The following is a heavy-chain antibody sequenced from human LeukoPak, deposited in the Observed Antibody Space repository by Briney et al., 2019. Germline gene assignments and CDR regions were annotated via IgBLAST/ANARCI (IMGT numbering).Heavy chain of an antibody. CDR3: ARDLDPWDYYDSSGHTPFDY. V-gene: IGHV3-48*04. J-gene: IGHJ4*02. CDR2: ISSSSSTI. Sequence: AGGSLRLSCAASGFTFSSYAMSWVRQAPGKGLEWVSYISSSSSTIYYADSVKGRFTISRDNAKNSLYLQMNSLRAEDTAVYYCARDLDPWDYYDSSGHTPFDYWGQGTLVTVSS. D-gene: IGHD3-22*01. CDR1: GFTFSSYA.